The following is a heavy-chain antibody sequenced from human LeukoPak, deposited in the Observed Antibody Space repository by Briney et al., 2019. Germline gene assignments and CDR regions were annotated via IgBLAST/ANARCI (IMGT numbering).Heavy chain of an antibody. CDR1: GYTFTSYA. V-gene: IGHV1-2*02. CDR2: ISAYNGNT. J-gene: IGHJ3*02. D-gene: IGHD3-22*01. Sequence: ASVKVSCKASGYTFTSYAMNWVRQAPGQGLEWMGWISAYNGNTNYAQKFQGRVTMTRDTSISTAYMELSRLRSDDTAVYYCASFEDYYDSSGYYDAFDIWGQGTMVTVSS. CDR3: ASFEDYYDSSGYYDAFDI.